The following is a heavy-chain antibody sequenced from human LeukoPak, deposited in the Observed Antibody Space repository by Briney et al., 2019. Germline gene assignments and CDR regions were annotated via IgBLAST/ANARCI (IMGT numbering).Heavy chain of an antibody. CDR1: GDTVSSNSAT. V-gene: IGHV6-1*01. D-gene: IGHD3-22*01. CDR2: TYYRSKWKS. Sequence: TSQTLSLTCAISGDTVSSNSATWNWIRQSPSRGLEWLGRTYYRSKWKSDYAVSVKSRITFNPDTSKNQFSLQLNSVTPEDTAVYYCARDQEYYYDSSGYYYVSSVGNWFDPWGQGTLVTVSS. CDR3: ARDQEYYYDSSGYYYVSSVGNWFDP. J-gene: IGHJ5*02.